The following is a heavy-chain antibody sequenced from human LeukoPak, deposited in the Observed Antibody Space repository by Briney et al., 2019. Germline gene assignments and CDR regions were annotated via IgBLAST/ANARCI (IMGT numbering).Heavy chain of an antibody. CDR1: GFSFSTYA. CDR2: ISGSAGRT. J-gene: IGHJ3*02. D-gene: IGHD4-17*01. CDR3: AKDLTVTTRGTYAFDI. V-gene: IGHV3-23*01. Sequence: GGSLRLSCAASGFSFSTYAMSWVRQAPGKGLEWVSGISGSAGRTYHAESVKGRFTTSRDNSKNTLFLQMNSLTAEDTAVYYCAKDLTVTTRGTYAFDIWGPGTMVTVSS.